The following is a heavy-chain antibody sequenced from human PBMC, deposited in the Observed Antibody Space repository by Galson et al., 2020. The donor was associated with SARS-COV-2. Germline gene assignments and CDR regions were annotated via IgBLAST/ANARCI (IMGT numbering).Heavy chain of an antibody. CDR1: GFTFSNCG. Sequence: GGSLRLSCAASGFTFSNCGMHWVRQAPGKGLEWVAVISYDESNTYYTDSVKGRFTVSRDNSKNTLYLQMNSLRTEDKAVYYCAKEVGLNYFYGMDVWGQGTTVTVSS. CDR3: AKEVGLNYFYGMDV. CDR2: ISYDESNT. D-gene: IGHD2-2*01. J-gene: IGHJ6*02. V-gene: IGHV3-30*18.